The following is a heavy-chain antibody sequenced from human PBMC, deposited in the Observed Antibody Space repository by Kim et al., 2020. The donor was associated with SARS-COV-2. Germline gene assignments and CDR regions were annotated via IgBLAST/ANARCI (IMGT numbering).Heavy chain of an antibody. CDR3: ARSLYHAPCSCWVRCDP. V-gene: IGHV4-34*01. J-gene: IGHJ5*02. Sequence: SETLSLTCTVYGGSISGYYWSWIRQPPGKGLEWIGEIYHSGTTKYNPSLKSRVTISLDTAKNQFSLKLSSVTAADTAVYFCARSLYHAPCSCWVRCDPWG. D-gene: IGHD6-13*01. CDR2: IYHSGTT. CDR1: GGSISGYY.